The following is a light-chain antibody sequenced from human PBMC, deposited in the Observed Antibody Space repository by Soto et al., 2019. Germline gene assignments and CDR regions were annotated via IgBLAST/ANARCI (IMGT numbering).Light chain of an antibody. CDR2: EVT. CDR3: SSKRDSSTLFV. Sequence: QSVLTQPASVSGSPGQSITISCTGTSSDVGAYNYVSWYQHHPGKVPKLLIYEVTNRPSGVSDRFSGSKSGNTASLTISGLQAEDDADYYCSSKRDSSTLFVFGTGTKVTAL. V-gene: IGLV2-14*01. J-gene: IGLJ1*01. CDR1: SSDVGAYNY.